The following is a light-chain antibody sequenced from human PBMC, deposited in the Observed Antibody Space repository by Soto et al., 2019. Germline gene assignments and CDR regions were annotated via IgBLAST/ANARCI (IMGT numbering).Light chain of an antibody. CDR1: QSISSY. V-gene: IGKV1-39*01. CDR3: QQSYSTPPT. CDR2: AAS. J-gene: IGKJ5*01. Sequence: DIQMTQSPSSLSASVGDRVTITCRASQSISSYLNWYQQKPGKAPKLLIYAASSLQSGVPSRFSGSGSGTDFPLTISRLQPEDFATYYCQQSYSTPPTCGQGTRLEI.